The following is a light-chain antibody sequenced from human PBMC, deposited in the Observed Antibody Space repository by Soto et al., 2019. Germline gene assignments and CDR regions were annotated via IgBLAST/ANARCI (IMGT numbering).Light chain of an antibody. CDR3: TSYTNTNTRV. Sequence: QSALTQPASVSGSPGQSITIPCTGSSSDVGAYNYVSWYQQHPGKVPKLMIYDVNNRPSGVSNRFSGSKSGNTASLTISGLQAEDEADYYCTSYTNTNTRVFGGGTKVTVL. CDR2: DVN. V-gene: IGLV2-14*03. CDR1: SSDVGAYNY. J-gene: IGLJ3*02.